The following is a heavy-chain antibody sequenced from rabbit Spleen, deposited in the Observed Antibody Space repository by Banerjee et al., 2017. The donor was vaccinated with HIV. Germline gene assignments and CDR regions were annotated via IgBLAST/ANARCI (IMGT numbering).Heavy chain of an antibody. D-gene: IGHD1-1*01. V-gene: IGHV1S45*01. CDR3: ARWSSSDYPGTFDP. CDR1: AFDFSDRDV. Sequence: QEQLVESGGGLVQPGGSLTLSCKASAFDFSDRDVMCWVRQAPGKGLEWIACIYGGSSGFTYFASWAKGRFTISKSSSTTVALQMTSLTAADTATYFCARWSSSDYPGTFDPWGPGTLVTV. J-gene: IGHJ2*01. CDR2: IYGGSSGFT.